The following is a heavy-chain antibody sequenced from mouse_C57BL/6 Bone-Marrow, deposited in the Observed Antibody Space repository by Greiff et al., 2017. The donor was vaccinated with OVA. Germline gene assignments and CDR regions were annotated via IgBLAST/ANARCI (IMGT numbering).Heavy chain of an antibody. CDR1: GFTFSDYG. D-gene: IGHD2-1*01. CDR2: ISSGSSTI. CDR3: SVGYDNCAWFSY. J-gene: IGHJ3*01. Sequence: EVKLVESGGGLVKPGGSLKLSCAASGFTFSDYGMHWVRQAPEKGLEWVAYISSGSSTIYYADTVKGRVTISRDNAKNTLFLQMTSLMSEDTAMCYCSVGYDNCAWFSYWGRGPRVTVSA. V-gene: IGHV5-17*01.